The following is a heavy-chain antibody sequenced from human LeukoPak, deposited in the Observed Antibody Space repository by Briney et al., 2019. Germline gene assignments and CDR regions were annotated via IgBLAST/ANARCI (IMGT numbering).Heavy chain of an antibody. V-gene: IGHV3-48*03. Sequence: GGSLRLSCAASGFTFSSYEMNWVRQAPGKGLEWVPYISSSGSTIYYADSVKGRFTISRDNAKNSLYLQMNSLRAEDTAVYYCARAYCGGDCYDFDYWGQGTLVTVSS. CDR2: ISSSGSTI. D-gene: IGHD2-21*02. CDR1: GFTFSSYE. J-gene: IGHJ4*02. CDR3: ARAYCGGDCYDFDY.